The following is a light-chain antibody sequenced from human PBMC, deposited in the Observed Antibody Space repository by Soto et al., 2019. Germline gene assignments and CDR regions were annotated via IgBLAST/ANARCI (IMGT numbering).Light chain of an antibody. Sequence: EIVLTQSPGTLSLSPGERATLSCRASQSVTSSYLAWYQQKPGQAPRLLIYGASRRATGIPDMFSGSGSGTDFTLTISSLQPEDFAVYYCQQYSNSPRTFGQGTKVEIK. V-gene: IGKV3-20*01. CDR3: QQYSNSPRT. CDR2: GAS. CDR1: QSVTSSY. J-gene: IGKJ1*01.